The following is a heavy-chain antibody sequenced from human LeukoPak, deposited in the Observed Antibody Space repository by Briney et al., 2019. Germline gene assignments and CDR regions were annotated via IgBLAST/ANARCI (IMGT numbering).Heavy chain of an antibody. Sequence: PGGSLRLSCAASGFTFSSYAMHWVRQAPGKGLEWVAVISYDGSNKYYADSVKGRFTISRDNSKNTLYLQMNSLRAEDTAVYYCASLTTQVVAGSIWGQGTLVTVSS. CDR1: GFTFSSYA. J-gene: IGHJ4*02. D-gene: IGHD6-19*01. CDR2: ISYDGSNK. V-gene: IGHV3-30*04. CDR3: ASLTTQVVAGSI.